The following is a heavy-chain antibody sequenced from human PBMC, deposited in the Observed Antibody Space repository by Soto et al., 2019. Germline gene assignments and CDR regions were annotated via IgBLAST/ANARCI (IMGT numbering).Heavy chain of an antibody. V-gene: IGHV4-4*07. D-gene: IGHD3-3*01. CDR2: IYSSGNT. CDR3: ARGQRFSDWFDP. CDR1: GGTISGYY. Sequence: QVHLQESGPGLVKPSETLSLTCSVSGGTISGYYWTWIRQPPGKGLEWIGRIYSSGNTKYNPSLQRRVTMSLDTSNNQFSLRLTSVTAADTAVYYCARGQRFSDWFDPWGQGTLVTVSS. J-gene: IGHJ5*02.